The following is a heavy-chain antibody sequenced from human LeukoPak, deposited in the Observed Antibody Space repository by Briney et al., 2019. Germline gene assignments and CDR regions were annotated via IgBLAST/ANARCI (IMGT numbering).Heavy chain of an antibody. Sequence: ASVKVSCKASGYTFTSYAMHWVRQAPGQRLEWMGWINAGNGNTKYSQKFQGRVTITRDTSASTAYMELSSLRSEDTAVYYCARDQRYFEYFRHWGQGTLVTVSS. CDR3: ARDQRYFEYFRH. V-gene: IGHV1-3*01. J-gene: IGHJ1*01. CDR1: GYTFTSYA. CDR2: INAGNGNT. D-gene: IGHD3-9*01.